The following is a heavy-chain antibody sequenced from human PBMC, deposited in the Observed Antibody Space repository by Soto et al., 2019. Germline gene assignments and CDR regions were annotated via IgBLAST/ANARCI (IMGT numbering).Heavy chain of an antibody. CDR3: ARRGADTSGYYPF. V-gene: IGHV1-69*13. CDR2: IIPIFGTA. Sequence: SVKVSCKASGGTFSSYAISWVRQAPGQGLEWMGGIIPIFGTANYAQKFQGRVTITADESTSTAYMELSSLRSEDTAVYYCARRGADTSGYYPFWGQGALVTVSS. CDR1: GGTFSSYA. D-gene: IGHD3-22*01. J-gene: IGHJ4*02.